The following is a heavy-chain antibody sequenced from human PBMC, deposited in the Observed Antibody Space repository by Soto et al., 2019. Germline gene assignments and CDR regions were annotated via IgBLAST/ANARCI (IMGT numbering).Heavy chain of an antibody. CDR3: ARDPPRHCSGGSCYGDY. Sequence: GASVKVSCKASGYTFTSYSMHWVRHAPGKRLEWMGWINAGNGNTKYSQKFQGRVTITRDTSASTAYMELSSLRSEDTAVYYCARDPPRHCSGGSCYGDYWGQGTLVTVSS. CDR1: GYTFTSYS. CDR2: INAGNGNT. V-gene: IGHV1-3*01. J-gene: IGHJ4*02. D-gene: IGHD2-15*01.